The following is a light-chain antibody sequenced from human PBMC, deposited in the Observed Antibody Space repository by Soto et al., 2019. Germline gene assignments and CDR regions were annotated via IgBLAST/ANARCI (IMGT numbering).Light chain of an antibody. V-gene: IGLV2-14*02. CDR2: EVS. CDR3: QSYDSSLSAWV. Sequence: QSALTQPASVSGSPGQSITISCTGTSSDVGSHNFVSWYQQRPGKAPKLIIFEVSNRPSGVSNRFSASKSGTSASLAITGLQAEDEADYYCQSYDSSLSAWVFGGGTKLTVL. CDR1: SSDVGSHNF. J-gene: IGLJ3*02.